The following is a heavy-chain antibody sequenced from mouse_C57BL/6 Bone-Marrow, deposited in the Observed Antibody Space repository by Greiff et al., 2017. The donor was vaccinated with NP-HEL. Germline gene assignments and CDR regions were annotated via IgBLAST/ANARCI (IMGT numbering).Heavy chain of an antibody. D-gene: IGHD1-1*01. V-gene: IGHV14-4*01. J-gene: IGHJ2*01. CDR1: GFNIKDDY. Sequence: SGAELVRPGASVKLSCTASGFNIKDDYMHWVKQRPEQGLEWIGWIDPENGDTEYASKFQGKATITADTSSNTAYLQLSSLTSEDTAVYYCTTYIYYYGSSFDYWGQGTTLTVSS. CDR3: TTYIYYYGSSFDY. CDR2: IDPENGDT.